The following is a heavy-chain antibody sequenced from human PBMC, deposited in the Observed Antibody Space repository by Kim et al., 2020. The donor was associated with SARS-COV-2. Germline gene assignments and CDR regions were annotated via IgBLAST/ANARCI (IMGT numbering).Heavy chain of an antibody. V-gene: IGHV5-51*01. Sequence: GESLKISCKASGYSFTSDWIGWVRQMPGKGLEWMGIIHPTDSDTRYSPSFQGQVTISADKSINTAFVQWSSLKASDTAMYYCARLAGNRWYPSFDFWGQGTLVTVSS. CDR3: ARLAGNRWYPSFDF. D-gene: IGHD6-13*01. J-gene: IGHJ4*02. CDR1: GYSFTSDW. CDR2: IHPTDSDT.